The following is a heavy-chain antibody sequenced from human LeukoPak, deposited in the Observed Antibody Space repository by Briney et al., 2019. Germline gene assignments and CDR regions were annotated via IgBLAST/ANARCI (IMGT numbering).Heavy chain of an antibody. D-gene: IGHD3-10*01. J-gene: IGHJ4*02. Sequence: PGGSLRLSCAASGFTFSSYSMNWVPQSPGKGLEWVSSISSSSSYIYYADSVKGRFTISRDNAKNSLYLQMNSLRAEDTAVYYCARYGSGSFSFDYWGQGTLVTVSS. CDR3: ARYGSGSFSFDY. CDR1: GFTFSSYS. V-gene: IGHV3-21*01. CDR2: ISSSSSYI.